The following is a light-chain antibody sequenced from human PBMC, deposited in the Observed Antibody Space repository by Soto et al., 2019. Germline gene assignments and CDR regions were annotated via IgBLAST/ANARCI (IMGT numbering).Light chain of an antibody. J-gene: IGLJ2*01. CDR1: SSNIGAGYD. V-gene: IGLV1-40*01. Sequence: QPVLTQPPSVSGAPGQRVTISCTGRSSNIGAGYDVHWYQQLPGTAPKLLIYGNSNRPSGVPDRFSGSKSGTSASLAITGLQAEDEADYYCQSYDSSLSGSKFGGGTKLTVL. CDR2: GNS. CDR3: QSYDSSLSGSK.